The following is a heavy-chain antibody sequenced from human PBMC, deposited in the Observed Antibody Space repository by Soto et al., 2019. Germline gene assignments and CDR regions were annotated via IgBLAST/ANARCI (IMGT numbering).Heavy chain of an antibody. CDR2: ISAGSSGT. CDR3: ASRRPFYYDNSGYSPN. CDR1: GFIFSSYA. J-gene: IGHJ4*02. V-gene: IGHV3-23*01. D-gene: IGHD3-22*01. Sequence: GGSLRLSCAASGFIFSSYAMTWVRQAPGKGLEWVSYISAGSSGTFYADSVKCRFTISRDNLKNTLYLQMNSLRAEDTAVYYCASRRPFYYDNSGYSPNWGQGTLVTVSS.